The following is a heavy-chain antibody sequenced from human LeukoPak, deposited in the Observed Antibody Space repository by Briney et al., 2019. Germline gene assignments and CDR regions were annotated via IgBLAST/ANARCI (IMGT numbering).Heavy chain of an antibody. J-gene: IGHJ4*02. CDR1: GGSISTFY. CDR2: IYYTGTT. D-gene: IGHD3-10*01. V-gene: IGHV4-59*01. Sequence: PSETLSLTCTVSGGSISTFYWNWIRQPPGKGLEWIGYIYYTGTTNYNPSLTSRVTIPVDTSKNQFSLNLSSVTAADTAIYYCARASVTSGIDYWGQGTLVTVSS. CDR3: ARASVTSGIDY.